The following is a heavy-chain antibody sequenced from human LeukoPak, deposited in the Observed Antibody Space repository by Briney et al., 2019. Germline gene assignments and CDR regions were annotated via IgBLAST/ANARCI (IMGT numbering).Heavy chain of an antibody. V-gene: IGHV3-23*01. D-gene: IGHD6-19*01. CDR1: GFTFSSYA. J-gene: IGHJ6*04. CDR2: ISGTGGST. CDR3: AKDTTVAVARGVGDYYYGVDV. Sequence: GGSLRLSRAASGFTFSSYAMSWVRQAPGKGLEWVSAISGTGGSTYYADSVKGRFTISRDNSKNTLYLQMNSLRAEDTAVYYCAKDTTVAVARGVGDYYYGVDVWGKGTTVTVSS.